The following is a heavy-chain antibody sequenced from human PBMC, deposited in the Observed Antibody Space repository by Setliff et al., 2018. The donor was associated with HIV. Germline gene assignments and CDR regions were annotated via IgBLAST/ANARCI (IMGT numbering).Heavy chain of an antibody. CDR1: GGSISSGAYY. CDR2: IYYSGTT. D-gene: IGHD3-3*02. J-gene: IGHJ3*02. V-gene: IGHV4-31*03. CDR3: VRENHGFSTRAFDI. Sequence: PSETLSLTCTVSGGSISSGAYYWGWIRQHPGKGLEWIGYIYYSGTTHYNPSLRSRVTISVDTSKKQFSLNLSSVTAADTAVYYCVRENHGFSTRAFDIWGQGTKVTVSS.